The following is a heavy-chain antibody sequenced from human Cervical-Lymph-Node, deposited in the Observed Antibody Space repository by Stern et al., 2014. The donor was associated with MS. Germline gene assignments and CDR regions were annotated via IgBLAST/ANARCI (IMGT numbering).Heavy chain of an antibody. V-gene: IGHV1-69*01. CDR3: ARGETGYYDYYYGMDV. CDR2: IIPIFGTA. J-gene: IGHJ6*02. Sequence: QVQLGQSGAEVKKPGSSVKVSCKASGGTFSSYAISWVRQAPGQGLEWMGGIIPIFGTANYAQKFQGRVTITADESTSTAYMELSSLRSEDTAVYYCARGETGYYDYYYGMDVWGQGTTVTVSS. D-gene: IGHD3-9*01. CDR1: GGTFSSYA.